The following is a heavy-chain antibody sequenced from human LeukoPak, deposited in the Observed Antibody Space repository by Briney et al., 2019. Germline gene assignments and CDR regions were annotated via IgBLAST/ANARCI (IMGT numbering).Heavy chain of an antibody. CDR1: GGSISSGSYY. D-gene: IGHD2-2*02. V-gene: IGHV4-61*02. Sequence: SQTLSLTCTVSGGSISSGSYYWSWIRQPAGKGLEWIGRIYTSGSTNYNPSLKRRVTISVDTSKNQFSLKLSSVTAADTAVYYCARYQSSRYCSSTSCYTSWFDPWGQGTLVTVSS. J-gene: IGHJ5*02. CDR3: ARYQSSRYCSSTSCYTSWFDP. CDR2: IYTSGST.